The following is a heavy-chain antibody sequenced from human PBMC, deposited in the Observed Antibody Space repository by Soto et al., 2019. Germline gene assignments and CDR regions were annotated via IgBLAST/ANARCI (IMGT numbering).Heavy chain of an antibody. V-gene: IGHV4-31*03. J-gene: IGHJ3*02. CDR1: GGSISSGGYY. CDR2: IYYSGST. D-gene: IGHD5-12*01. Sequence: QVQLQESGPGLVKPSQTLSLTCTVSGGSISSGGYYWSWIRQHPGKGLEWIGYIYYSGSTYYNPSLKSRVTIAVDTSKNQCSLKLSSVTAADTAVYYCARGPTTVRPSAFDIWGQGTMVTVSS. CDR3: ARGPTTVRPSAFDI.